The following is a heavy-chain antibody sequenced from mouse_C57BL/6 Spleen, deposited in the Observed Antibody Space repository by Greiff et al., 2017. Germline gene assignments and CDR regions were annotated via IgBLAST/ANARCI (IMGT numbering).Heavy chain of an antibody. D-gene: IGHD2-3*01. CDR3: ARGMDSHFDY. V-gene: IGHV3-1*01. J-gene: IGHJ2*01. Sequence: EVHLVESGPGMVKPSQSLSLTCTVTGYSITSGYDWHWIRHFPGNKLEWMGYISYSGSTNYNPSLKSRISITHDTSKNHFFLKLNSVTTEDTATYYCARGMDSHFDYWGQGTTLTVSS. CDR1: GYSITSGYD. CDR2: ISYSGST.